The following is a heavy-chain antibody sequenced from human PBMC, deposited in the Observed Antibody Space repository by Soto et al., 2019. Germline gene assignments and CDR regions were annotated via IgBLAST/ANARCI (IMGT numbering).Heavy chain of an antibody. V-gene: IGHV2-70*11. CDR1: GFSLTTHGMC. CDR2: IDWDDDK. J-gene: IGHJ6*02. Sequence: SGPTLVNPTQTLTLTCTFSGFSLTTHGMCVSWIRQPPGKALEWLARIDWDDDKYYKTSLKSRLTISKDTAKNQVVLTIKNMNPVVTAMFFFSWFYDSSGWDGYYYGMDVWGQGTTVTVSS. CDR3: SWFYDSSGWDGYYYGMDV. D-gene: IGHD3-22*01.